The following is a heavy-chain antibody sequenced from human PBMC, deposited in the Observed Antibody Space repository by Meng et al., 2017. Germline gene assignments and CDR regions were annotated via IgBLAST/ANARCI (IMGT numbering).Heavy chain of an antibody. CDR3: AKEAVADSNFDY. J-gene: IGHJ4*02. Sequence: QGELWGSGGGVVRPGRSLRLSCAASGFTFSSYAMHWVRQAPGKGLEWVAVISYDGSNKYYADSVKGRFTISRDNSKNTLYLQMNSLRAEDTAVYYCAKEAVADSNFDYWGQGTLVTVSS. V-gene: IGHV3-30*01. CDR2: ISYDGSNK. CDR1: GFTFSSYA. D-gene: IGHD6-19*01.